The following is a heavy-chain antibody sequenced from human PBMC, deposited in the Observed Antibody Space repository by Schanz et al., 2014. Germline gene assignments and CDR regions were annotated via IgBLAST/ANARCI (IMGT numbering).Heavy chain of an antibody. D-gene: IGHD3-10*01. CDR1: GGTFSTYP. CDR2: ISPYNGNT. CDR3: ARGRGFYDY. Sequence: QVQLVQSGAEVKKPGSSMKVSCKASGGTFSTYPINWLRQAPGQGLEWMGWISPYNGNTNYAQKLQGRVTMTADRSTSTAYMELSSLTSEDTAVHYCARGRGFYDYWGQGTLVTVSS. J-gene: IGHJ4*02. V-gene: IGHV1-18*04.